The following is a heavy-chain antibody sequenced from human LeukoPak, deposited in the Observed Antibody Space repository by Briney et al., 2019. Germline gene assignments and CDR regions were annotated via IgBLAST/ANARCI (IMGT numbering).Heavy chain of an antibody. Sequence: GGSLRLSCAASGFTFSDYYMSWIRQAPGKGLEWVSYISSSGSTIYYADSVKGRFTISRDNAKNSLYLQVNSLRAEDTAVYYCARVAATPFLYRLGGHYYYYGMDVWGQGTTVTVSS. CDR1: GFTFSDYY. D-gene: IGHD1-26*01. CDR2: ISSSGSTI. CDR3: ARVAATPFLYRLGGHYYYYGMDV. V-gene: IGHV3-11*01. J-gene: IGHJ6*02.